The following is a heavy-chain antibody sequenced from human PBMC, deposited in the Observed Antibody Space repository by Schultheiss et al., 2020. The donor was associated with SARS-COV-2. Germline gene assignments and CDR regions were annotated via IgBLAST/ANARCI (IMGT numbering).Heavy chain of an antibody. Sequence: ASVKVSCKASGYTFTGYYMHWVRQATGQGLEWMGWMNPNSGNTGYAQKFQGRVTMTRNTSISTAYMELSSLRSEDTAVYYCARASYYGMDVWGQGTTVTVSS. CDR1: GYTFTGYY. CDR3: ARASYYGMDV. CDR2: MNPNSGNT. V-gene: IGHV1-8*02. J-gene: IGHJ6*02.